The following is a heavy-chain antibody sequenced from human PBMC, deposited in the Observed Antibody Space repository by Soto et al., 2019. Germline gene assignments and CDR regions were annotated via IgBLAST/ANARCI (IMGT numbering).Heavy chain of an antibody. J-gene: IGHJ6*03. Sequence: GGSLRLSCAASGFTVSSNYMSWVRQAPGKGLEWVSVIYSGGSTYYADSVKGRFTISRDNSKKTLYLQMNSLRAEDTAVYYCARQGDSYYYYYMDVWGKGTTVTVSS. CDR3: ARQGDSYYYYYMDV. V-gene: IGHV3-66*04. CDR1: GFTVSSNY. D-gene: IGHD2-21*02. CDR2: IYSGGST.